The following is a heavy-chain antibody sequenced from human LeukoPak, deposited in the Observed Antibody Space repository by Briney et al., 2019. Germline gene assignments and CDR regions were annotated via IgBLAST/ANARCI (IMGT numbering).Heavy chain of an antibody. Sequence: SETLSLTCAVSGYSISSGYYWGWIRQSPGKGLEWIATIFHSGSIYYNPPLKSRVTLSVDTSKNQFSLRLNSVTAADTALYYCARMGVSYYYDSSTYPTAFDVWGQGAMVSVSS. V-gene: IGHV4-38-2*01. J-gene: IGHJ3*01. D-gene: IGHD3-22*01. CDR1: GYSISSGYY. CDR2: IFHSGSI. CDR3: ARMGVSYYYDSSTYPTAFDV.